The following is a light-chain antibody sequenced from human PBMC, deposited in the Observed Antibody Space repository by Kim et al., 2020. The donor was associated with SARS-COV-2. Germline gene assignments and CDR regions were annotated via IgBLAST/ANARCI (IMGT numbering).Light chain of an antibody. Sequence: VTISVTGTSSNIGAASHVHCYQHLPETAPKLLIYSDNNRPSGVPARFSRSKSGTSASLVITGLQGEDEADYYCHSYDGSLRGYVFGTGTKVTVL. J-gene: IGLJ1*01. CDR2: SDN. CDR1: SSNIGAASH. V-gene: IGLV1-40*01. CDR3: HSYDGSLRGYV.